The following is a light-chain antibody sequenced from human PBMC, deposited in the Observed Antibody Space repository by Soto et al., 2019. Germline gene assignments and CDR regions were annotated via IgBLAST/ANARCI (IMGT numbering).Light chain of an antibody. CDR1: FNSGTNK. Sequence: QSVLTQPPSASGTPGQRVTISCSASFNSGTNKVYWYQQLPGTAPKLIIYRYDQRPSGVADRFSGSNSGTSASLAISGLRSEDEADYYCGACDDSLSAGVFGGGTKLTVL. J-gene: IGLJ2*01. V-gene: IGLV1-47*01. CDR2: RYD. CDR3: GACDDSLSAGV.